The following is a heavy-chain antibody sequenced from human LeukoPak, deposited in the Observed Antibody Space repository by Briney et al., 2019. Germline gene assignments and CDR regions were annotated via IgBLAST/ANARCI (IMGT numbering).Heavy chain of an antibody. CDR3: ATGTTGTTFDY. CDR1: GYTFTGYY. V-gene: IGHV1-2*02. J-gene: IGHJ4*02. D-gene: IGHD4-17*01. CDR2: INPNSGGT. Sequence: GASVKVSCKASGYTFTGYYLHWVRQAPGQGLEWMGWINPNSGGTNYAQKFQGRVTMTRDTSISTAYMELSSLRSDDTAVYYCATGTTGTTFDYWGQGTLVAVSS.